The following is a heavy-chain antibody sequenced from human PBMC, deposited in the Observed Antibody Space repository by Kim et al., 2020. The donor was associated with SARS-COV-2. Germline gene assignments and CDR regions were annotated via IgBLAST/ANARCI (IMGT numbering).Heavy chain of an antibody. Sequence: GGSLRLSCAASGFTFSDYYMNWIRQAPGKGLEWVSYISSSGSTIYYADSVKGRFTISRDNAKNSLYLQVNSLRVEDTAVYYCAGEGSGSYYVDYWGQGTLVTVSS. CDR3: AGEGSGSYYVDY. V-gene: IGHV3-11*01. CDR1: GFTFSDYY. CDR2: ISSSGSTI. J-gene: IGHJ4*02. D-gene: IGHD1-26*01.